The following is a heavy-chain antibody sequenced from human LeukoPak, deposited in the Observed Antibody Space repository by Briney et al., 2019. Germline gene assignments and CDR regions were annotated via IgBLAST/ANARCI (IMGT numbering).Heavy chain of an antibody. D-gene: IGHD3-10*01. CDR3: AKSPSMYGSGSGNDY. V-gene: IGHV3-23*01. J-gene: IGHJ4*02. CDR2: ISGSGGST. Sequence: ETLSLTCTVSGYSISSGYYWGWIRQPPGKGLEWVSAISGSGGSTYYADSVKGRFTISRDNSKNTLYLQMNSLRAEDTAVYYCAKSPSMYGSGSGNDYWGQGTLVTVSS. CDR1: GYSISSGYY.